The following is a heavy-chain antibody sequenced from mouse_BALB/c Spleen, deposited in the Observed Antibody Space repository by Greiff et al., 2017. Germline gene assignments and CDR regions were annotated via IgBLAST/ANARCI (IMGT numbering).Heavy chain of an antibody. CDR3: NALRNWDRLAMDY. V-gene: IGHV14-4*02. D-gene: IGHD4-1*01. CDR1: GFNIKDYY. J-gene: IGHJ4*01. Sequence: VQLQQSGAELVRSGASVKLSCTASGFNIKDYYMHWVKQRPEQGLEWIGWIDPENGDTEYAPKFQGKATMTADTSSNTAYLQLSSLTSEDTAVYYCNALRNWDRLAMDYWGQGTSVTVSS. CDR2: IDPENGDT.